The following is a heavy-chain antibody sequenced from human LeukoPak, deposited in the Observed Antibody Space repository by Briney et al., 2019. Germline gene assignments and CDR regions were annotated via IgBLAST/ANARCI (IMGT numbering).Heavy chain of an antibody. CDR1: GVSFSGYY. CDR3: ARDPDY. Sequence: KPSETLSLTCAVYGVSFSGYYWIWIRQPPGKGLEWSGEINHSGSTNYNPSLKSRVTISVDASKNQFPLNLISGTAAATAVYYCARDPDYWGQGTLVTVSS. J-gene: IGHJ4*02. CDR2: INHSGST. V-gene: IGHV4-34*01.